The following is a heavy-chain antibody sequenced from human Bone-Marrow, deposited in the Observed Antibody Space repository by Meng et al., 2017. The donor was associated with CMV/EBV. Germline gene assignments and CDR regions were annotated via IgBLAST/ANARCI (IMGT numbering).Heavy chain of an antibody. J-gene: IGHJ4*02. Sequence: SQTLSLTCTVSGYSISMGYSGGWIRQPPGKGLEWIGYIYYSGSTNYNPSLKSRVTISVDTSKNQFSLKLSSVTAADTAVYYCARTADKGFIVVVPAAAYYFDYWGQGTLVTVSS. CDR1: GYSISMGYS. V-gene: IGHV4-59*12. D-gene: IGHD2-2*01. CDR3: ARTADKGFIVVVPAAAYYFDY. CDR2: IYYSGST.